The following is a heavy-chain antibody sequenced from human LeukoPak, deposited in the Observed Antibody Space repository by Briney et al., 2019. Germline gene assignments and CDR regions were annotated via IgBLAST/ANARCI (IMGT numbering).Heavy chain of an antibody. Sequence: PSETLSLTCAVSGGSISSSNWWSWVRQPPGKGLEWIGEIYHSGSTNYNPSLKSRVTISVDKSKNQFSLKLSSVTAADTAVYYCARLYCSSTSCYEDNWGQGTLVTVSS. CDR2: IYHSGST. CDR1: GGSISSSNW. V-gene: IGHV4-4*02. D-gene: IGHD2-2*01. CDR3: ARLYCSSTSCYEDN. J-gene: IGHJ4*02.